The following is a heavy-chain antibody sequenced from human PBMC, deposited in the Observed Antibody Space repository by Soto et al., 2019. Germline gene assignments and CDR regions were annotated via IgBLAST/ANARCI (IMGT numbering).Heavy chain of an antibody. V-gene: IGHV4-59*01. Sequence: PSETLSLTCTVSGGSISSYYWSWIRLPPGKGLEWIGYIYYSGSTNYNPSLKSRVTISVDTSKNQFSLKLSSVTAADTAVYYCARDGYTVTPNYYYGMDVWGQGTTVTVSS. D-gene: IGHD4-4*01. CDR3: ARDGYTVTPNYYYGMDV. CDR1: GGSISSYY. CDR2: IYYSGST. J-gene: IGHJ6*02.